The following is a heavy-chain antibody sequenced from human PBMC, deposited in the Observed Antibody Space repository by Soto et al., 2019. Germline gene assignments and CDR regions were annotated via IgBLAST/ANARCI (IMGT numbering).Heavy chain of an antibody. Sequence: EVQLVESGGGLVQPGESLRLSCVASGFTFSYYWMHWVRQGPGKGLVWVSRIHSDGSSTTYADSVKGRLTISRDNAKKTLYLQMNSLRDEDTAVYYCARGDRGAFDIWGQGTVVTVSS. D-gene: IGHD1-26*01. J-gene: IGHJ3*02. CDR2: IHSDGSST. V-gene: IGHV3-74*01. CDR1: GFTFSYYW. CDR3: ARGDRGAFDI.